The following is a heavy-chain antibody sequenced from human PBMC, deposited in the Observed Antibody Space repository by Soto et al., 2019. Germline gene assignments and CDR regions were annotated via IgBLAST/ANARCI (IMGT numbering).Heavy chain of an antibody. Sequence: ASVKVSCKASGGTFSSYAISWVRQAPGQGLEWMGWMNPYSGSTGYAQKFQGRVTMTRDNSITTAYMELSSMRSEDTAVYYCVRAPLDYYSADYFDNWGQGTLVTVSS. CDR3: VRAPLDYYSADYFDN. CDR1: GGTFSSYA. D-gene: IGHD2-21*01. J-gene: IGHJ4*02. V-gene: IGHV1-8*02. CDR2: MNPYSGST.